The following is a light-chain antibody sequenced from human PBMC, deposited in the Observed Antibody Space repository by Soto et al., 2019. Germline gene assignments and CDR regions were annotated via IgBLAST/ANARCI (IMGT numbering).Light chain of an antibody. J-gene: IGLJ1*01. CDR3: QSYDSSLSAYYV. V-gene: IGLV1-40*01. CDR2: GNS. Sequence: QSVLTQRPSVSGAPGQRVTISCTGSSSNIGAGYDVHWYQQLPGTAPKLLIYGNSNRPSGVPDRFSGSKSGTSASLAITGLQAEVESDYYCQSYDSSLSAYYVFGHGSKVTVL. CDR1: SSNIGAGYD.